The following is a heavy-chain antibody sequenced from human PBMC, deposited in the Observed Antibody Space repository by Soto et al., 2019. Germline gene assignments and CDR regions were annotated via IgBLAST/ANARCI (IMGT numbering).Heavy chain of an antibody. CDR1: GLSFSDYY. J-gene: IGHJ4*02. D-gene: IGHD4-17*01. V-gene: IGHV3-11*01. CDR2: TSSSGSTI. CDR3: ARGQDYGRYFDY. Sequence: PGGSLRLSCAASGLSFSDYYMSWIRQAPGKGLEWVSYTSSSGSTIYYADSVKGRFTISRDNAKNSLYLQMNSLRAEDTAVHYCARGQDYGRYFDYWGQGTLVTVSS.